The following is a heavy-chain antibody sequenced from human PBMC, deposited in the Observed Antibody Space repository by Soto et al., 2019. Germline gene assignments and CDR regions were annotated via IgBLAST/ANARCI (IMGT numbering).Heavy chain of an antibody. CDR2: INHSGST. V-gene: IGHV4-34*01. Sequence: SDTLSLTCAVYGGSFSGYYWSWIRQPPGKGLEWIGEINHSGSTNYNPSLKSRVTISVDTSKNQFSLKLSSVTAADTPVYYCAGCLVRVEEAGTEYRGQGTLVTVSS. CDR3: AGCLVRVEEAGTEY. D-gene: IGHD6-13*01. CDR1: GGSFSGYY. J-gene: IGHJ4*02.